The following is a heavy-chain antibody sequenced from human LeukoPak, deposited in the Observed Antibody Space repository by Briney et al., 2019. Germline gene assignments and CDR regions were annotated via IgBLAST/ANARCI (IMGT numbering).Heavy chain of an antibody. J-gene: IGHJ5*02. Sequence: RASVKVSCKASGGTFSSYAISWVRQAPGQGLEWMGGIIPIFGTANYAQKFQGRVTITADESTSTAYVGLSSLRSEDTAVYYCARERYCSSTSCYGNWFDPWGQGTLVTVSS. CDR3: ARERYCSSTSCYGNWFDP. CDR2: IIPIFGTA. V-gene: IGHV1-69*01. CDR1: GGTFSSYA. D-gene: IGHD2-2*01.